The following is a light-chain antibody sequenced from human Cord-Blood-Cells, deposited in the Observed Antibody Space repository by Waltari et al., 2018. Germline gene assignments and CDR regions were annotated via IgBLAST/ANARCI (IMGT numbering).Light chain of an antibody. CDR2: AAS. J-gene: IGKJ4*01. Sequence: DSQMTQSPEAVCASVGDRASIPCRASQGLSSWLAWFKQTPGKAPKHLLYAASSLQSGVPSRFSVSGSGTDFTLTISSLQPEDFATYYCQQANSFPLTFGGGTKVEIK. V-gene: IGKV1-12*01. CDR1: QGLSSW. CDR3: QQANSFPLT.